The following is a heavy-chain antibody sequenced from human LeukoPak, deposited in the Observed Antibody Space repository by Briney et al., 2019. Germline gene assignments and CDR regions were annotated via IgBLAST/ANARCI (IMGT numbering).Heavy chain of an antibody. CDR3: ARVGDYSPRGWFDP. D-gene: IGHD4-11*01. CDR2: INPSGGST. V-gene: IGHV1-46*01. Sequence: GASVKVACKPSGYTFTSYGIGWVRQAPGQGLEWMGIINPSGGSTTYAQKFQGRVTMTRDMSTRTLYMELSSLRSEDTAFYYCARVGDYSPRGWFDPWGQGTLVTVSS. CDR1: GYTFTSYG. J-gene: IGHJ5*02.